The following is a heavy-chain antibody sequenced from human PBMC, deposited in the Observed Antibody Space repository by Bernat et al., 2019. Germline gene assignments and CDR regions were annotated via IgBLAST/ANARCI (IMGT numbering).Heavy chain of an antibody. CDR1: AFTFNDYA. J-gene: IGHJ3*02. CDR2: ISGSGCST. CDR3: EKHRNKWGGINEAFDI. Sequence: EVQLLESGGGLVQPGGSLRLSCAASAFTFNDYAMAWVRQAPGKGPEWVSVISGSGCSTKYADSVKGRFTISRDNSKNTLYLQMNSLRDEDTAVYYCEKHRNKWGGINEAFDIWGQGTMVTVSS. V-gene: IGHV3-23*01. D-gene: IGHD7-27*01.